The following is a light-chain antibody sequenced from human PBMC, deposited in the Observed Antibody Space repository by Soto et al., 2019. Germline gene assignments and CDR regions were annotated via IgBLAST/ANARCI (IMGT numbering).Light chain of an antibody. CDR1: QSVSSN. Sequence: EKVLTRSPATLSVSPGERATLSCRASQSVSSNIAWYQQKPGQAPRFLIFGASTRATGIPARFSGSGSGTEFTLTISNVQSEDFGVYYCQQYNDWPPLTFGGGTKVEIK. CDR3: QQYNDWPPLT. J-gene: IGKJ4*01. CDR2: GAS. V-gene: IGKV3-15*01.